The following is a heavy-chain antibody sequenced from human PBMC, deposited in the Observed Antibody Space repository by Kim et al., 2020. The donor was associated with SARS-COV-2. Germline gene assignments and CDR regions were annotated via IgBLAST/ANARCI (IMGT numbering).Heavy chain of an antibody. CDR3: ARGPHGYPNAFDI. D-gene: IGHD5-18*01. CDR2: INHSGST. V-gene: IGHV4-34*01. CDR1: GGSFSGYY. Sequence: SETLSLTCAVYGGSFSGYYWSWIRQPPGKGLEWIGEINHSGSTNYNPSLKSRVTISVDTSKNQFSLKLSSVTAEDTAVYYCARGPHGYPNAFDIWGQGTMVTVSS. J-gene: IGHJ3*02.